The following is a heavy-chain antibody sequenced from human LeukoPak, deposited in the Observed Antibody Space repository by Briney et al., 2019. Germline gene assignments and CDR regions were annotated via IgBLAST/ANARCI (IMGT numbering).Heavy chain of an antibody. CDR1: GGTFSSYA. V-gene: IGHV1-69*05. CDR3: TSGGSGSYYNEPVDY. J-gene: IGHJ4*02. CDR2: IIPIFGTA. Sequence: SVKVSCKASGGTFSSYAISWVRQAPGQGLEWMGRIIPIFGTANYAQKFQGRVTITTDESTSTAYMELSSLRSEDTAVYYCTSGGSGSYYNEPVDYWGQGTLVTVSS. D-gene: IGHD3-10*01.